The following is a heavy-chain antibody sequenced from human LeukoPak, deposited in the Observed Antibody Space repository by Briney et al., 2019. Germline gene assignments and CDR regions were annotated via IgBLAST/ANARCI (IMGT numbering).Heavy chain of an antibody. D-gene: IGHD3-22*01. CDR3: ARGIYYDSSGYYPGVDY. Sequence: GESLKISCKGSGYSFTSYWIGCVRQMPGKGLEWMGIIYPGDSDTRYSPSFQGQVTISADKSISTAYLQWSSLKASDTAMYYCARGIYYDSSGYYPGVDYWGQGTLVTVSS. V-gene: IGHV5-51*01. CDR2: IYPGDSDT. J-gene: IGHJ4*02. CDR1: GYSFTSYW.